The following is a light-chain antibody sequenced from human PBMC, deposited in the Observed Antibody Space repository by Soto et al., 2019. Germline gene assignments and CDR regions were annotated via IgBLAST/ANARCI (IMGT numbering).Light chain of an antibody. CDR3: QQYNNWRTWT. V-gene: IGKV3-15*01. Sequence: EIVMTQSPATLSVSPGERATLSRRASQSVSSNLAWYQQKPGQAPRLLIYGASTRATGIPARFSGSGSGTEFTLTISSLQSEDFAVYYCQQYNNWRTWTFGQGTKVDIK. J-gene: IGKJ1*01. CDR1: QSVSSN. CDR2: GAS.